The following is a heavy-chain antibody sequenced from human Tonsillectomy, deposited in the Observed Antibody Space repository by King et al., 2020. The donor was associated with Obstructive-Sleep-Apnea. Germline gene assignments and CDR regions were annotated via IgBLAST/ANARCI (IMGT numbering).Heavy chain of an antibody. D-gene: IGHD6-13*01. CDR2: ISSTSSYI. J-gene: IGHJ6*02. CDR1: GFTFSSYS. Sequence: VQLVESGGGLVKPGGSLRLSCAASGFTFSSYSMNWVRQAPGKGLEWVASISSTSSYIYYADSVKGRFTTSRDNAKNSLYLQVSSLSAEDTAVYYCAREFHIAAATDYYYYGLDVWGQGTTVTVSS. CDR3: AREFHIAAATDYYYYGLDV. V-gene: IGHV3-21*01.